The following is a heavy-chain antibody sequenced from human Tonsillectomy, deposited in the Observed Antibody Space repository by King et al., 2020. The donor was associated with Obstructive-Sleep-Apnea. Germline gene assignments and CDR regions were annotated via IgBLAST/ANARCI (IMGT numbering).Heavy chain of an antibody. J-gene: IGHJ4*02. CDR3: AKEDYYDSSGQGEAFVY. Sequence: EVQLVESGGGLVQPGGSLRLSCAASGFTFSSYAMSWVRQAPGKGLEWVSAISGSGGSTYYADSVKGRFTISRDNSKNTLYLQMNSLRAEDTAVYYCAKEDYYDSSGQGEAFVYWGQGTLVTVSS. CDR2: ISGSGGST. CDR1: GFTFSSYA. V-gene: IGHV3-23*04. D-gene: IGHD3-22*01.